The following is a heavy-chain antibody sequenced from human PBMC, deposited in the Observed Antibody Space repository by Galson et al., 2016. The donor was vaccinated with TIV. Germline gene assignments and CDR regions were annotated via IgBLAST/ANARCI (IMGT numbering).Heavy chain of an antibody. CDR3: AREGRGGAYPNNFDF. CDR2: IKHDGSEK. J-gene: IGHJ4*02. V-gene: IGHV3-7*03. Sequence: SLRLSCAASGFTFNTYWMIWVRQAPGKGLEWVANIKHDGSEKYYVDSVKGRFTISRDNAKSTIYLQMNNLRVEDTAVYYCAREGRGGAYPNNFDFWGQGTLVTVSS. CDR1: GFTFNTYW. D-gene: IGHD4/OR15-4a*01.